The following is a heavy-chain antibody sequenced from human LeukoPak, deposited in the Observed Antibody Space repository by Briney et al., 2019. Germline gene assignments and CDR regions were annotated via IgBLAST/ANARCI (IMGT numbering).Heavy chain of an antibody. CDR1: GFTFSSYG. Sequence: GRSLRLSCAASGFTFSSYGMHWVRQAPGKGLEWVAVIWYDGSNKYYADSVKGRFTISRDNSKNTLYLQMNSLRAEDTAVYLCARGFDSRFFDKWGQGTLVTVSS. V-gene: IGHV3-33*01. D-gene: IGHD3-22*01. CDR3: ARGFDSRFFDK. J-gene: IGHJ4*02. CDR2: IWYDGSNK.